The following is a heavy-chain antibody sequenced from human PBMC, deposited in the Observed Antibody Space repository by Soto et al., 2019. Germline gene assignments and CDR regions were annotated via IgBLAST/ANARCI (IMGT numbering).Heavy chain of an antibody. D-gene: IGHD1-20*01. CDR2: IWYDVSNK. CDR3: ARVGITGTTVRGFDY. V-gene: IGHV3-33*01. CDR1: GFTFSSYG. Sequence: QVQLVESGGGVVQPGRSLRLSCAASGFTFSSYGMHWVRQAPGKGLEWVAVIWYDVSNKYYADSVKGRFTISRDNSTNTLYLQMNRLRAEDMAVYYCARVGITGTTVRGFDYWGQGTLVTVSS. J-gene: IGHJ4*02.